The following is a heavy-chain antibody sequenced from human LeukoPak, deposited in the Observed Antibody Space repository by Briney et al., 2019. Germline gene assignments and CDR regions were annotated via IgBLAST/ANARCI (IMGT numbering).Heavy chain of an antibody. CDR1: GFTFSSYA. J-gene: IGHJ4*02. CDR3: AKDLRGIVSTIDY. D-gene: IGHD5/OR15-5a*01. Sequence: GGSLRLSCAASGFTFSSYAMSWVRQAPGKGLEWVSAISGNGGSTYYADSVKGRFTISRDNSKNTLYLQMNSLRAEDTAVYFCAKDLRGIVSTIDYWGQGTLVTVSS. CDR2: ISGNGGST. V-gene: IGHV3-23*01.